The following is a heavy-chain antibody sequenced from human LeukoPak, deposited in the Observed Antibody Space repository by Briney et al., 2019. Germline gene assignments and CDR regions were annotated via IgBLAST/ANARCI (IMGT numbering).Heavy chain of an antibody. V-gene: IGHV4-59*08. CDR1: GGSISSYY. Sequence: SETLSLTCTVSGGSISSYYWSWIRQPPGKGLEWIEYILYSGTTNSNPSLKSRVTISVDTSKNQISLKLSSVTAADTAVYYCARMGGYSGYATHWGQGTLVTVSS. J-gene: IGHJ4*02. D-gene: IGHD5-12*01. CDR2: ILYSGTT. CDR3: ARMGGYSGYATH.